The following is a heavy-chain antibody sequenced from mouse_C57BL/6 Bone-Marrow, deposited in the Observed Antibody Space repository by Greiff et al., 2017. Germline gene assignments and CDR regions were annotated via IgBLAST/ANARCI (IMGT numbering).Heavy chain of an antibody. CDR2: IDPETGGT. D-gene: IGHD4-1*01. V-gene: IGHV1-15*01. CDR3: TSSNWDPDWYFDV. CDR1: GYTFTDYE. Sequence: QVQLQQSGAELVRPGASVTLSCKASGYTFTDYEMHWVKQTPVHGLEWIGAIDPETGGTAYNQKFKGKAILTADKSSSTAYMELRSLTSEDSAVYYCTSSNWDPDWYFDVWGTGTTVTVSS. J-gene: IGHJ1*03.